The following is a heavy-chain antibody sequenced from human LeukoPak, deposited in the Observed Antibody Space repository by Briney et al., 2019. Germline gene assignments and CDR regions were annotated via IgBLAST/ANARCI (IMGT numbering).Heavy chain of an antibody. CDR1: GYSFTSYW. V-gene: IGHV5-51*01. Sequence: GESLKISCKGSGYSFTSYWIGWVRQMPGKGLEWMGIIYPGDSDTRYSPSFQGQVTISADKSISTAYLQWSSLKASDTAMYCCAREGRGYSYGYFPDYWGQGTLVTVSS. CDR2: IYPGDSDT. CDR3: AREGRGYSYGYFPDY. D-gene: IGHD5-18*01. J-gene: IGHJ4*02.